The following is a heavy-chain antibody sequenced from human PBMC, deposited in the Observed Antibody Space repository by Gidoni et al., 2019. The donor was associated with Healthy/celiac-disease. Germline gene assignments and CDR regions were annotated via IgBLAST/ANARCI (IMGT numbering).Heavy chain of an antibody. CDR3: ARDLYDSSGYYSIYFDY. Sequence: QVQLVQSGAEVKKPGASVKVSCKASGYTFTSYYMHWVRQAPGQGLEWMGIINPSGGSTSYAQKFQGRVTMTRDTSTSTVYMELSSLRSEDTAVYYCARDLYDSSGYYSIYFDYWGQGTLVTVSS. J-gene: IGHJ4*02. D-gene: IGHD3-22*01. CDR2: INPSGGST. V-gene: IGHV1-46*01. CDR1: GYTFTSYY.